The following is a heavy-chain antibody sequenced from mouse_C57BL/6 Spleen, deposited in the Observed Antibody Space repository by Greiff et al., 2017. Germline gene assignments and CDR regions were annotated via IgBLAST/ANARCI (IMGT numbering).Heavy chain of an antibody. CDR3: ARDGGLPAWFAY. V-gene: IGHV5-4*01. D-gene: IGHD2-4*01. Sequence: EVQRVESGGGLVKPGGSLKLSCAASGFTFSSYAMSWVRQTPEKRLELVATISDGGSYPYYPDKVKGRFTISRDNAKNNLYLQMSHLQSEDTAMYYCARDGGLPAWFAYWGQGTLVTVSA. CDR2: ISDGGSYP. CDR1: GFTFSSYA. J-gene: IGHJ3*01.